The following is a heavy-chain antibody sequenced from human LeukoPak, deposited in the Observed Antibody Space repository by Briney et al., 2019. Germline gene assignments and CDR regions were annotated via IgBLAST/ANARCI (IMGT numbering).Heavy chain of an antibody. CDR1: GYSISSGYY. Sequence: SETLSLTCTVSGYSISSGYYWGWIRQPPGKGLEWIGSIYHSGSTYYNPSLKSRVTISVDTSKNQFSLKLSSVTAADTAVYYCARLTYDAFDIWGQGTMVTVSS. V-gene: IGHV4-38-2*02. CDR3: ARLTYDAFDI. CDR2: IYHSGST. D-gene: IGHD3-16*01. J-gene: IGHJ3*02.